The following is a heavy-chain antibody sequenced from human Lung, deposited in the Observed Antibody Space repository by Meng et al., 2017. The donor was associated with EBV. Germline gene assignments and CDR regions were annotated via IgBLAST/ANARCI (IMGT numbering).Heavy chain of an antibody. J-gene: IGHJ4*02. Sequence: LEAFGATVWKPTQTLTLDSSFFGFSLSTAGVGVGWFRQPPGKALEYLGIIYWGDDKRYSPSLKTRLTIAKDTSKDQVVLTLTDMDPADTATYYCAYRLRYFNHWGQGILVTVSS. CDR3: AYRLRYFNH. V-gene: IGHV2-5*02. CDR1: GFSLSTAGVG. CDR2: IYWGDDK.